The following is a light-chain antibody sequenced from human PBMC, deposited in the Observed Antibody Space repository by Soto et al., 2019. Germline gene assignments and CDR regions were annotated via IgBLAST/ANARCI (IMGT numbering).Light chain of an antibody. Sequence: QSALTQPASVSGSPGHSITISCTGTSSDVGGYNYVSWYQQHPGKAPKLMIYEVSNRPSGVSNRFSGSKSGNTASLTISGLQAEDEADYYCSSYTSSSTLPYVFGAGTKVTV. CDR2: EVS. CDR1: SSDVGGYNY. J-gene: IGLJ1*01. CDR3: SSYTSSSTLPYV. V-gene: IGLV2-14*01.